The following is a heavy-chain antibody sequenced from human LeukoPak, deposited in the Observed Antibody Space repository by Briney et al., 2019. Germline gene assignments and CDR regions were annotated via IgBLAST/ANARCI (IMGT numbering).Heavy chain of an antibody. CDR1: DFSISSGYY. V-gene: IGHV4-38-2*02. J-gene: IGHJ4*02. CDR3: ARYVHGDSGSYFHFDY. CDR2: IYHSGSI. Sequence: PSETLSLTCTVSDFSISSGYYWGWIRQPPGKGREWIGSIYHSGSIYYNPSLKSRVTIAVDTSKNQFSLKVKSVTAADTAVYYCARYVHGDSGSYFHFDYWGQGTLVTVSS. D-gene: IGHD1-26*01.